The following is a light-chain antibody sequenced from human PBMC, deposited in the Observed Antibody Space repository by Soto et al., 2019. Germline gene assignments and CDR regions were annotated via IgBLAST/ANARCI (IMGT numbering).Light chain of an antibody. CDR2: DIS. V-gene: IGKV1-33*01. CDR3: QQYENLPYT. J-gene: IGKJ2*01. CDR1: QVITNY. Sequence: DIQLTQSASSLSASVGDRVTITCQASQVITNYLNWYQQKPGKAPKLLIYDISTLEIGVPSRFGGSGSGTHFTFTITGLQPEDIATSYCQQYENLPYTFGQGTKL.